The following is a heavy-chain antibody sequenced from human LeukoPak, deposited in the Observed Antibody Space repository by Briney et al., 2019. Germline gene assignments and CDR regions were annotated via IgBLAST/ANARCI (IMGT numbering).Heavy chain of an antibody. Sequence: SETLSLTCAVYGGSFSGYYWSWIRQPPGKGLEWIGEINHSGSTNYNPSLKSRVTISVDTSKNQFSLRLSSVTAADTAVYYCARGPILPFIVVVPAASKGLDYWGQGTLVTVSS. CDR3: ARGPILPFIVVVPAASKGLDY. J-gene: IGHJ4*02. V-gene: IGHV4-34*01. CDR1: GGSFSGYY. D-gene: IGHD2-2*01. CDR2: INHSGST.